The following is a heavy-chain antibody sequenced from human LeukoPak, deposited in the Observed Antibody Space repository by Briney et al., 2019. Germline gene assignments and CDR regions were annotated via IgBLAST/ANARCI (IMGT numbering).Heavy chain of an antibody. V-gene: IGHV4-34*01. Sequence: SETLSLTCAVYGGSFSGYYWSWIRQPPGKGLEWIGEINHSGSTNYNPSLKSRVTISVDTSKNQFSLKLSSVAAADTAVYYCARYYGSYPRTPPYDYWGQGTLVTVSS. CDR3: ARYYGSYPRTPPYDY. D-gene: IGHD1-26*01. CDR1: GGSFSGYY. CDR2: INHSGST. J-gene: IGHJ4*02.